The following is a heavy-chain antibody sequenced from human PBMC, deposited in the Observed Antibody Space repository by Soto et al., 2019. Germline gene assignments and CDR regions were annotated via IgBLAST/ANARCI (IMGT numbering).Heavy chain of an antibody. Sequence: PGGSLRLSCAASGFTFSSYGMHWVRQAPGKGLEWVAVISYDGSNKYYADSVKGRFTISRDNSKNTLYLQMNSLRAEDTAVYYCARVGKTTILPRTTKYYYYYMDVWGKGTKVTVSS. D-gene: IGHD3-9*01. CDR2: ISYDGSNK. J-gene: IGHJ6*03. V-gene: IGHV3-30*03. CDR3: ARVGKTTILPRTTKYYYYYMDV. CDR1: GFTFSSYG.